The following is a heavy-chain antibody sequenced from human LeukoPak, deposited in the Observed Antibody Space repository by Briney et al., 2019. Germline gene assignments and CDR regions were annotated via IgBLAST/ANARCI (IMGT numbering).Heavy chain of an antibody. CDR1: GYTFTSYG. J-gene: IGHJ4*02. Sequence: VASVKVSCKASGYTFTSYGINWVRQAPGQGLEWMGWISAYNGNTKYAQKLQGRVTMTTDTSTSTAYMELRSLRSDDTAVYYCARDLKRLTSGWITAAAGDYWGQGTLVTVSS. D-gene: IGHD6-19*01. V-gene: IGHV1-18*01. CDR2: ISAYNGNT. CDR3: ARDLKRLTSGWITAAAGDY.